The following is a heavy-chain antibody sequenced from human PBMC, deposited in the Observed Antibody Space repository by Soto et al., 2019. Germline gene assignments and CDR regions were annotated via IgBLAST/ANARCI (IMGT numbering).Heavy chain of an antibody. CDR3: ARVPGNDYGDYVQEYYFDY. CDR1: SGSISSSNW. J-gene: IGHJ4*02. Sequence: TLSLTCAVSSGSISSSNWWSWVRQPPGKGLEWIGEIYHSGSANYNPSLKSRVTISVDKSKNQFSLKLSSVTAADTAVYYCARVPGNDYGDYVQEYYFDYWGQGTLVTVSS. CDR2: IYHSGSA. D-gene: IGHD4-17*01. V-gene: IGHV4-4*02.